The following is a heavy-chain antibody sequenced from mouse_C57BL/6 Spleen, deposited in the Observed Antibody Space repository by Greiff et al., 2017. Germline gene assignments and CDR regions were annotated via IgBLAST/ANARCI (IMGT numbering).Heavy chain of an antibody. CDR1: GYTFTDYN. Sequence: EVQLQQSGPELVKPGASVKMSCKASGYTFTDYNMHWVKQSHGKSLEWIGYINPNNGGTSYNQKFKGKATLTVNKSSSTAYMELRSLTSEDSAVYYCARIGGYYGYFDVWGTGTTVTVSS. V-gene: IGHV1-22*01. CDR3: ARIGGYYGYFDV. J-gene: IGHJ1*03. D-gene: IGHD1-1*02. CDR2: INPNNGGT.